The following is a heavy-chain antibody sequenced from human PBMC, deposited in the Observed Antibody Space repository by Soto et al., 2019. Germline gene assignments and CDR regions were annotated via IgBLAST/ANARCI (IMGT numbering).Heavy chain of an antibody. CDR3: ASDFRFAVDL. V-gene: IGHV3-48*02. J-gene: IGHJ3*01. Sequence: YYSDSVRGRFTISRDNAQNSLFLEMNSLRDEDTGVYYCASDFRFAVDLWGLGTLVTVSS.